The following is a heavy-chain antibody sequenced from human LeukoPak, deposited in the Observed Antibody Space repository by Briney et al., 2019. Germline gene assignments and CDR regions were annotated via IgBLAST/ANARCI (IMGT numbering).Heavy chain of an antibody. Sequence: SETLSLTCTVSDGSISRSTYYWGWIRQPPGKGLEWIGSIYYAGSTYYNPSLKSRVTISVDTSKNQFSLKLSSVTAADTAVYYCARDSGDLTDFWGQGTLVTVSS. J-gene: IGHJ4*02. CDR2: IYYAGST. CDR3: ARDSGDLTDF. CDR1: DGSISRSTYY. D-gene: IGHD3-10*01. V-gene: IGHV4-39*07.